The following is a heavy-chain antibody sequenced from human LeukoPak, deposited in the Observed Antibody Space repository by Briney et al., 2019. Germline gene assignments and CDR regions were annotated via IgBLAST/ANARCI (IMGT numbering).Heavy chain of an antibody. CDR2: IYPGDSNT. Sequence: GESLRISCNGSGYIFDTYWIGWVRQMPGKGLEWMGIIYPGDSNTRYSPSFQGQVTISADKSINTAYLQWSSLKASDTAMYYCARSAPYMDVWGKGTTVTVSS. CDR3: ARSAPYMDV. CDR1: GYIFDTYW. V-gene: IGHV5-51*01. J-gene: IGHJ6*03.